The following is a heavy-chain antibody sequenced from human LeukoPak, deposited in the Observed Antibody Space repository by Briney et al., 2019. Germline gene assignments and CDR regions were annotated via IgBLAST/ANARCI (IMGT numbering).Heavy chain of an antibody. D-gene: IGHD2-15*01. Sequence: GGSLRLSCAASGFTFSSYAMSWVPQAPGKGLEWFSAISVSGGSTYYADSVKGRFTISRDNSKNTLYLQMNSLRAEDTAVYYCAKLGIVVVVAATTWFDPWGQGTLVTVSS. CDR1: GFTFSSYA. V-gene: IGHV3-23*01. CDR3: AKLGIVVVVAATTWFDP. CDR2: ISVSGGST. J-gene: IGHJ5*02.